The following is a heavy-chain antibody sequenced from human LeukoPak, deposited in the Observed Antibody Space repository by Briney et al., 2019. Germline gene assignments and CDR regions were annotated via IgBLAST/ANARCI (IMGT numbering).Heavy chain of an antibody. CDR1: GFTFSSYW. CDR3: ARVPRASYYYMDV. V-gene: IGHV3-7*04. J-gene: IGHJ6*03. CDR2: IKQDGSEK. Sequence: PGGSLRLSCAASGFTFSSYWMSWVRQAPGKGLEWVANIKQDGSEKYYVDSVKGRFTTSRDNAKNSLYLQMNSLRAEDTAVYYCARVPRASYYYMDVWGKGTTVTVSS.